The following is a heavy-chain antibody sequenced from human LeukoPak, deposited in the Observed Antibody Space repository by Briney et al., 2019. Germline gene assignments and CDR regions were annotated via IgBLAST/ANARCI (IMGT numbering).Heavy chain of an antibody. J-gene: IGHJ1*01. D-gene: IGHD3-16*01. V-gene: IGHV4-59*01. CDR1: GGPISSYY. Sequence: SETLSLTCSVSGGPISSYYWTWIRQPPGKGLEWIGYRYYSGSTTYNPSLKSRVTISVDTSKSQFSLKLISVTAADTAIYYCARVRGDFETDWGQGTLVTVSS. CDR3: ARVRGDFETD. CDR2: RYYSGST.